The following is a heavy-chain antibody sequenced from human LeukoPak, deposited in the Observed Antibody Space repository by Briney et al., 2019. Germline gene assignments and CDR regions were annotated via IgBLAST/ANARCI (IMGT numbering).Heavy chain of an antibody. J-gene: IGHJ5*02. CDR3: ARGNKHSSSFWFDP. CDR1: GFTFRTYA. V-gene: IGHV3-64*01. CDR2: ISSNGGST. D-gene: IGHD6-13*01. Sequence: SGGSLRLSCAASGFTFRTYAMHWVRQAPGKGLEYVSAISSNGGSTFYGNSVKGRFTVSRDNSKNTLYLQMGSLRPEDMGVYYCARGNKHSSSFWFDPWGQGTLVTVSS.